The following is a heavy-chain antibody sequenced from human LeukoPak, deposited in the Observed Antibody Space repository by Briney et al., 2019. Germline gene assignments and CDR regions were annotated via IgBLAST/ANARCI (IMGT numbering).Heavy chain of an antibody. Sequence: GGSLGLSCAASEFAFIEYSMNWVRKPPGKGWDGISYIGIDTGRTKYADSVKGRFTISRDKAKNSVSLQMNSLRVEDTAVYYCARDFRYAFDNWGQGTLVTVSS. CDR2: IGIDTGRT. J-gene: IGHJ4*02. CDR1: EFAFIEYS. D-gene: IGHD1-1*01. V-gene: IGHV3-48*01. CDR3: ARDFRYAFDN.